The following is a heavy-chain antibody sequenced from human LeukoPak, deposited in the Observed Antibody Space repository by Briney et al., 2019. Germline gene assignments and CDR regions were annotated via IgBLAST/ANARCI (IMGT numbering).Heavy chain of an antibody. J-gene: IGHJ4*02. CDR3: ARGLWSAHRREYYFDS. V-gene: IGHV1-3*01. CDR1: GYTFTNYA. CDR2: INAGNGDT. D-gene: IGHD3-3*01. Sequence: ASVKVSCTASGYTFTNYAVNWLRQAPGQRLERMGWINAGNGDTKFSQNYQARVTITRDASASTAYMELSSLTSEDTAVYFCARGLWSAHRREYYFDSWGQGTLVTVSS.